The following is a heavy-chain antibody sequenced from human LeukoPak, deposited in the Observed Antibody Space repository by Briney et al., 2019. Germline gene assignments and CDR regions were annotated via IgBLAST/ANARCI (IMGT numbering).Heavy chain of an antibody. Sequence: SVKVSCMASGGTFSSYAISWVRQAPGQGLEWMGGIIPIFGTANYAQKFQGRVTITADESTSTAYMELSSLRSEDTAVYYCARRLVITGGFDYWGQGTLVTVSS. CDR1: GGTFSSYA. CDR3: ARRLVITGGFDY. V-gene: IGHV1-69*01. CDR2: IIPIFGTA. J-gene: IGHJ4*02. D-gene: IGHD3-9*01.